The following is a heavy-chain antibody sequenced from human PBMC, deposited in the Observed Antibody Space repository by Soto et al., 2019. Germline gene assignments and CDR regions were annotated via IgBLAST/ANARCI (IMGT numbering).Heavy chain of an antibody. CDR3: AKSSSRAPYYGIDV. CDR1: GFTFSSYG. D-gene: IGHD2-2*01. CDR2: VSARGGDT. V-gene: IGHV3-23*01. J-gene: IGHJ6*04. Sequence: GGSLGLSCAASGFTFSSYGMNWVRQAPGKGLEWVAGVSARGGDTSYADSVKGRFTISRDNSKDTLYLQMNSLRAEDTAVYYCAKSSSRAPYYGIDVWGKGPAVTGPS.